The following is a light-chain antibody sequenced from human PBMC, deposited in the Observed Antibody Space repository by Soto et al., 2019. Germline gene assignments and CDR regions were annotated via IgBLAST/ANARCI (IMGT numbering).Light chain of an antibody. Sequence: DIVMTQSPDSLAVSLGERGTINCKSSQSVLYSSNNKNYLAWYQQKPGQPPNLLIYWASTRESGVPDRFSGSGSGTDFALTISSLQAEDVAVYYCQQYYSTPWTFGQGTKVEIK. CDR2: WAS. J-gene: IGKJ1*01. V-gene: IGKV4-1*01. CDR1: QSVLYSSNNKNY. CDR3: QQYYSTPWT.